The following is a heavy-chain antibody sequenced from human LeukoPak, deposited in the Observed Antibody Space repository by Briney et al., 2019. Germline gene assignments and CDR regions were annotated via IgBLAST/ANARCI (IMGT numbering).Heavy chain of an antibody. Sequence: ASVKGSCKASGYTFPGYYMHWVRQAPGQGLEWVGWINPNSGGTNYAQKFQGRVTMTRDTSISTAYMELSRLRSDDTAVYYCAREHSSSSGKVFDYWGQGTLVTVSS. D-gene: IGHD6-6*01. CDR2: INPNSGGT. CDR1: GYTFPGYY. V-gene: IGHV1-2*02. J-gene: IGHJ4*02. CDR3: AREHSSSSGKVFDY.